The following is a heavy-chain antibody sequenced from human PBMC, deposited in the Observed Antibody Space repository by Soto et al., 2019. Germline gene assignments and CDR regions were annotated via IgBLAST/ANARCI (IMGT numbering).Heavy chain of an antibody. CDR1: GFTFSSYA. CDR3: AKDPYPYGDYDINFDY. D-gene: IGHD4-17*01. Sequence: GGSLRLSCAASGFTFSSYAMSWVRQAPGKGLEWVSAISGSGGSTYYADSVKGRFTISRDNSKNTLYLQMNSLRAEDTAVYYCAKDPYPYGDYDINFDYWGQGTLVTVSS. J-gene: IGHJ4*02. V-gene: IGHV3-23*01. CDR2: ISGSGGST.